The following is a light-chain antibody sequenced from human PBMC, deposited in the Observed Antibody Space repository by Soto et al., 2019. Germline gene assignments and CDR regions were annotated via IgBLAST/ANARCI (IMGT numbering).Light chain of an antibody. Sequence: LTQPASVSGSPGQSITISCTGTSSDVGGYNYVSWYQQHPGKAPKLMIYDVSNRPSGVSNRFSGSKSGNTASLTISGLQAEDEADYYCSSYTSSSTDGFGTGTKVTVL. CDR1: SSDVGGYNY. V-gene: IGLV2-14*01. CDR2: DVS. CDR3: SSYTSSSTDG. J-gene: IGLJ1*01.